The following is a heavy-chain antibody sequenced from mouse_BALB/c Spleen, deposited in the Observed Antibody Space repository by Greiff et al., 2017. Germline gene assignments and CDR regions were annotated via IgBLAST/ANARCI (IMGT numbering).Heavy chain of an antibody. V-gene: IGHV1-80*01. CDR2: IYPGDGDT. D-gene: IGHD1-1*01. CDR3: ARSDYYGRSFDY. J-gene: IGHJ2*01. Sequence: VKLMESGAELVRPGSSVKISCKASGYAFSSYWMNWVKQRPGQGLEWIGQIYPGDGDTNYNGKFKGKATLTADKSSSTAYMQLSSLTSEDSAVYFCARSDYYGRSFDYWGQGTTLTVSA. CDR1: GYAFSSYW.